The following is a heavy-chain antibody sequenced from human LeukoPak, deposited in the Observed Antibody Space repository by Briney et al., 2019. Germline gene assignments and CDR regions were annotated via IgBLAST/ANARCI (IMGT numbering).Heavy chain of an antibody. D-gene: IGHD6-6*01. CDR2: INPSGGST. Sequence: ASVKVSCKASGYTFTSYYMHWVRQAPGQGLEWMGIINPSGGSTSYAQKFQGRVTMTRDMSTSTVYMELSSLRSEDTAVYYCARDLGRGSIAARSAYYYYMDVWGKGTTVTVSS. J-gene: IGHJ6*03. V-gene: IGHV1-46*01. CDR1: GYTFTSYY. CDR3: ARDLGRGSIAARSAYYYYMDV.